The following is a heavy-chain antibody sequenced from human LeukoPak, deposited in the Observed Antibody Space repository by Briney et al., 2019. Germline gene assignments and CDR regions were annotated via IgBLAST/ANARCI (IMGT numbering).Heavy chain of an antibody. J-gene: IGHJ3*02. CDR1: GGSFSGYY. V-gene: IGHV4-34*01. CDR3: ARYCSGGSCYSGAFDI. D-gene: IGHD2-15*01. CDR2: INHSGST. Sequence: SETLSLTCAVYGGSFSGYYWSWIRQPPGKGLEWIGEINHSGSTNYNPSLKSRVTISVDTSKNQFSLKPSSVTAADTAVYYCARYCSGGSCYSGAFDIWGQGTMVTVSS.